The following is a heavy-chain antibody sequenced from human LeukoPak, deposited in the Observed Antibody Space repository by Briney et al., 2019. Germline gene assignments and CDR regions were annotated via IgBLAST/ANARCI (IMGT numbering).Heavy chain of an antibody. CDR3: AKLGDDFWSGPYYFDY. V-gene: IGHV3-48*01. Sequence: GGSLRLSCAASGFTFSSYSMNWVRQAPGKGLEWVSYISSSSSTIYYADSVKGRFTISRDNSKNTLYLQMNSLRAEDTAVYYCAKLGDDFWSGPYYFDYWGQGTLVTVSS. CDR2: ISSSSSTI. CDR1: GFTFSSYS. J-gene: IGHJ4*02. D-gene: IGHD3-3*01.